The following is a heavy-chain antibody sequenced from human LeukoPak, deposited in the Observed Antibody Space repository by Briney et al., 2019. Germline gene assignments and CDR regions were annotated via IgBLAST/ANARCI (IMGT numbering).Heavy chain of an antibody. CDR1: GGTFSSYA. J-gene: IGHJ4*02. Sequence: SVKVSCKASGGTFSSYAISWVRQAPGQGLEWMGGIIPIFGTANYAQKFQGRVTITVDESTSTAYMELSSLRSEDTAVYYCARGLYCGGDCSNPYWGQGTLVTVSS. CDR3: ARGLYCGGDCSNPY. CDR2: IIPIFGTA. D-gene: IGHD2-21*01. V-gene: IGHV1-69*13.